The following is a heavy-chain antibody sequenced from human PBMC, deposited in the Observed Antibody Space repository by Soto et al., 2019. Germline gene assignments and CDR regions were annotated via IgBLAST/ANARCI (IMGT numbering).Heavy chain of an antibody. CDR2: IIPIFGTA. Sequence: QVQLVQSGAEVKKPGSSVKVSCKASGGTFSSYAISWVRQAPGQGLEWMGGIIPIFGTANYAQKFQGRVTITADEPTSTAYMELSSLRSEDTAVYYCARVGGVGYCSGGSCFTPNPPNWFDPWGQGTLVTVSS. CDR1: GGTFSSYA. CDR3: ARVGGVGYCSGGSCFTPNPPNWFDP. V-gene: IGHV1-69*01. J-gene: IGHJ5*02. D-gene: IGHD2-15*01.